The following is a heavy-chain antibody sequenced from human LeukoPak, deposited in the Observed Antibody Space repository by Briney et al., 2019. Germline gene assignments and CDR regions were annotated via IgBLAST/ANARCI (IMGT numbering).Heavy chain of an antibody. D-gene: IGHD5-18*01. V-gene: IGHV5-51*01. CDR3: ATRGGYSYSDAFDI. CDR2: IYPGDSDT. J-gene: IGHJ3*02. Sequence: PGASLQISCQGSGYLFTSYWIGWVRPLPGKGLEWMGIIYPGDSDTRYSPSFQGQVTISADKSISTAYLQWSSLKASDTAMYYCATRGGYSYSDAFDIWGQGTMVTVSS. CDR1: GYLFTSYW.